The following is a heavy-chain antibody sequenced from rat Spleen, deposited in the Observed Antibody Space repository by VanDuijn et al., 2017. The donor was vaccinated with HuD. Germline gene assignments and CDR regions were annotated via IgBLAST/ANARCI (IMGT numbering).Heavy chain of an antibody. Sequence: EVQLVESGGGLVQPGRSLKLSCAASGFTFSNYYMAWVRQAPTKGLEWVASITYDGSSTYYRDSVKGRFTISRDNAKSTLYLQMDSLRSEATATYYGTAGGGMAYGGQGTLVTVSS. D-gene: IGHD1-7*01. CDR2: ITYDGSST. CDR3: TAGGGMAY. J-gene: IGHJ3*01. V-gene: IGHV5-20*01. CDR1: GFTFSNYY.